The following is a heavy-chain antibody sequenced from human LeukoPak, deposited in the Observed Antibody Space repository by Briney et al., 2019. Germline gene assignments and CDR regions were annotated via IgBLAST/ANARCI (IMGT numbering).Heavy chain of an antibody. CDR3: ARHRAGGSGMAVDY. V-gene: IGHV4-34*01. Sequence: SETLSLTCVVYGGSFSGYYWSWIRQPPGKGLEWIGIIYYSGSTYYNPSLKSRLTISVDTSKNQFSLKVSSVTAADTAVYYCARHRAGGSGMAVDYWGQGTLVTVSS. CDR1: GGSFSGYY. D-gene: IGHD3-10*01. CDR2: IYYSGST. J-gene: IGHJ4*02.